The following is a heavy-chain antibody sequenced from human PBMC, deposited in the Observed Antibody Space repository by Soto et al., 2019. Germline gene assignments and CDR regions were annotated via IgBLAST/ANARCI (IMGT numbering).Heavy chain of an antibody. Sequence: QVQLVQSGAELKKPGASVKVSCKASGYTFTSYALHWVRQAPGQRLEWMGWINAGNGHTKYSREFRDRLTITTDTSASTAYMELRSLKSADTAVFYCAREFAGGSNDAFDFWGQGTMLTVSS. CDR1: GYTFTSYA. D-gene: IGHD5-12*01. CDR3: AREFAGGSNDAFDF. J-gene: IGHJ3*01. CDR2: INAGNGHT. V-gene: IGHV1-3*01.